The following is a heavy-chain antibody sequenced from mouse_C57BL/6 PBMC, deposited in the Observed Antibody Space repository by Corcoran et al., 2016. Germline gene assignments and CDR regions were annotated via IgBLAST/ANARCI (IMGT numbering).Heavy chain of an antibody. V-gene: IGHV1-75*01. J-gene: IGHJ3*01. CDR2: IFPGSGST. CDR3: ARGDGPWFAY. D-gene: IGHD1-1*01. CDR1: GFNIKDYY. Sequence: VQLQQSGAELVKPGASVKLSCTASGFNIKDYYMHWVKQRPGQGLEWIGWIFPGSGSTYYNEKFKGKATLTVDKSSSTAYMLLSSLTSEDSAVYFCARGDGPWFAYWGQGTLVTVSA.